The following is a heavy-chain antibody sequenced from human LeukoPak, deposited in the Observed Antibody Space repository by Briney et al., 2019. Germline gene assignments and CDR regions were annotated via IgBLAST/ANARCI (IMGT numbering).Heavy chain of an antibody. Sequence: SVKVSCKASGGTFSSYAISWVRQAPGQGLGWMGGIIPIFGTANYAQKFQGRVTITADESTSTAYMELSSLRSEDTAVYYCASGWDTVTTFGVYWGQGTLVTVSS. V-gene: IGHV1-69*01. CDR2: IIPIFGTA. CDR3: ASGWDTVTTFGVY. D-gene: IGHD4-17*01. CDR1: GGTFSSYA. J-gene: IGHJ4*02.